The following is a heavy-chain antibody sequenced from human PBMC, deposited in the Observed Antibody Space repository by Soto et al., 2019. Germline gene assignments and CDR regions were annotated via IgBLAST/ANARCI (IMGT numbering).Heavy chain of an antibody. J-gene: IGHJ6*03. CDR3: AGRGQALNGRDPYYYYYYMDV. D-gene: IGHD2-8*01. CDR2: IIPILGIA. CDR1: GGTFSSYT. V-gene: IGHV1-69*02. Sequence: SVKVSCKASGGTFSSYTISWVRQAPGQGLEWMGRIIPILGIANYAQKFQGRVTITADKSTSTAYMELSSLRSEDTAVYYCAGRGQALNGRDPYYYYYYMDVWGKGTTVTVSS.